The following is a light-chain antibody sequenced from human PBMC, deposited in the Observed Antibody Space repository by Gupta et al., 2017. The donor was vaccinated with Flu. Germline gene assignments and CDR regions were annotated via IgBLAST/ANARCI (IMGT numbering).Light chain of an antibody. V-gene: IGKV3-11*01. CDR3: QQWANWPLT. J-gene: IGKJ4*01. CDR2: GAS. CDR1: HSVNSC. Sequence: EIVLTQSPATLSLSPGERATLSCRASHSVNSCLAWYQQKLGQAPRRLIFGASNRATGIPARFSGSRSETDFTLTINSLEPEDVAVYYCQQWANWPLTFGGGTKVEIK.